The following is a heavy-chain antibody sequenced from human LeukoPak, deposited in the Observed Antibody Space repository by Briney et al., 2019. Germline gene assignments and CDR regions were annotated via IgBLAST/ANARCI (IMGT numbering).Heavy chain of an antibody. CDR1: GGSISSYY. CDR2: IYYSGST. J-gene: IGHJ6*02. Sequence: PSETLSLTCTVSGGSISSYYWSWIRQPPGKGLEWIGYIYYSGSTNYNPSLKSRVTISVDTSKNQFSLKLSSVTAADTAVYYCARVRPKYCSSTSCRGSYYGMDVWGQGTTVTVSS. CDR3: ARVRPKYCSSTSCRGSYYGMDV. V-gene: IGHV4-59*01. D-gene: IGHD2-2*01.